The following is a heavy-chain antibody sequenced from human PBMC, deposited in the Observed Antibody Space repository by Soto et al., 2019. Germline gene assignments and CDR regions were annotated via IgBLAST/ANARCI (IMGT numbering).Heavy chain of an antibody. V-gene: IGHV4-59*12. CDR1: GGTISSYY. CDR3: ATGRISRGLDV. J-gene: IGHJ6*02. Sequence: SETLSLTXSVSGGTISSYYWSWIRQPPGKGLEWIGYIYSRGTTSYNPSLKSRATILVDTSKNQFSLRLTSVTATDPAVYYCATGRISRGLDVWGQGTTVTVSS. CDR2: IYSRGTT.